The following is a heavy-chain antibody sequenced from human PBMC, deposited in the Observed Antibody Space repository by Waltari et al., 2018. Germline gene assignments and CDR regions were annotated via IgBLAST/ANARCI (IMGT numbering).Heavy chain of an antibody. Sequence: EVQLVESGGGLIQPGGSLRLSCAASGFTVSSNYMSWVRQPPGKGREWVSVIYSGGSTYYADSVKGRFTISRDNSKNTLYLQMNSLRAEDTAVYYCARLGATMAYYYGMDVWGQGTTVTVSS. J-gene: IGHJ6*02. CDR3: ARLGATMAYYYGMDV. D-gene: IGHD5-12*01. CDR1: GFTVSSNY. CDR2: IYSGGST. V-gene: IGHV3-53*01.